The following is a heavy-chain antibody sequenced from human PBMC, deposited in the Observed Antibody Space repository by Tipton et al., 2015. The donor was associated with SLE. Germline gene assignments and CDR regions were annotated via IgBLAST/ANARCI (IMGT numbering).Heavy chain of an antibody. Sequence: GLVKPSETLSLTCSVSGGSISSHFWIWIRQSPGKGLEWIGYIQGGTMYNPSFKSRVTISRDTSKNQFSLTLTSVTAADAAVYYCARRGVVTIHGYYYYYGMDVWGQGTTVTVSS. J-gene: IGHJ6*02. D-gene: IGHD3-3*01. CDR2: IQGGT. V-gene: IGHV4-59*08. CDR1: GGSISSHF. CDR3: ARRGVVTIHGYYYYYGMDV.